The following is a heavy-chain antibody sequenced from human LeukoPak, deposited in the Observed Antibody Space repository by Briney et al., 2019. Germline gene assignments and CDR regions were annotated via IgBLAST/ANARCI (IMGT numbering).Heavy chain of an antibody. CDR2: ISTDGKSA. CDR1: GFTFSNYW. J-gene: IGHJ6*02. V-gene: IGHV3-74*01. Sequence: GGSLRLSCVASGFTFSNYWMLWVRQAPGKGLMWVSLISTDGKSARYAESVKGRFTISRDNAKNALYLQMDILRVEDTALYFCVRDYQFIQEVWGQGTTVTVSS. CDR3: VRDYQFIQEV. D-gene: IGHD2-2*01.